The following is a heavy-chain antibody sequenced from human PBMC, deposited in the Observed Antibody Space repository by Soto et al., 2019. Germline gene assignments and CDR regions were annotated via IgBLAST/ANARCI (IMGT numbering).Heavy chain of an antibody. D-gene: IGHD3-22*01. V-gene: IGHV3-11*01. J-gene: IGHJ6*01. CDR2: ISSSGNSI. CDR1: GFTFSDYY. Sequence: PGGSLTLSCAASGFTFSDYYMIWIRQAPGKGLEWVSYISSSGNSIYYADSVKGRFTISRYSAKNSLYLQMNSLRAEDTAVYYCARDYSDSSGFFGDYYGMGVWGQVTTVPASP. CDR3: ARDYSDSSGFFGDYYGMGV.